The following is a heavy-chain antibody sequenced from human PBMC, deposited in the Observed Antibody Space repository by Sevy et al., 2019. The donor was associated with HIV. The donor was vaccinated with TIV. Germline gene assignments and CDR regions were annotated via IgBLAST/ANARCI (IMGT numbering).Heavy chain of an antibody. CDR1: GGSFSGYY. CDR2: INHSGST. D-gene: IGHD1-1*01. Sequence: SETLSLTCAVYGGSFSGYYWSWIRQPPGKGLEWIGEINHSGSTNYNPSLKSRVTISVDTSTNQFSLKLSSVTAADTAVYYCARGSGYNWNDLRYYGMDVWGQGTTVTVSS. V-gene: IGHV4-34*01. CDR3: ARGSGYNWNDLRYYGMDV. J-gene: IGHJ6*02.